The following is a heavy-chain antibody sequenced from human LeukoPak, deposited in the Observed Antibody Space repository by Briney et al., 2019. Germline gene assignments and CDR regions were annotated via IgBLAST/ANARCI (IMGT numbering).Heavy chain of an antibody. D-gene: IGHD3-3*01. CDR1: GFTFSSYA. J-gene: IGHJ4*02. Sequence: PGRSLRLSCAASGFTFSSYAMSWVRQAPGKGLEWVSTVTRSSGSTYYADSVKGRFTISRDNSKNTLYLQMNSLRAEDTAVYYCAKPPNSGYYTGYWGQGTLVTVSS. CDR2: VTRSSGST. V-gene: IGHV3-23*01. CDR3: AKPPNSGYYTGY.